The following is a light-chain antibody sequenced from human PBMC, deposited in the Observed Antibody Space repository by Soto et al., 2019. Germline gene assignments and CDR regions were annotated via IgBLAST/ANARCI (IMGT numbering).Light chain of an antibody. CDR3: QQRSNWIT. CDR2: DAS. J-gene: IGKJ5*01. CDR1: QSVSRY. Sequence: EIVLTHSPATLSLSPGEIATLSCRASQSVSRYLAWYQQKPGQAPRLVIYDASYRATGIPARFSGSGSGTDSTLTIGSLEPEDFAVYYCQQRSNWITFGHGTRLEIK. V-gene: IGKV3-11*01.